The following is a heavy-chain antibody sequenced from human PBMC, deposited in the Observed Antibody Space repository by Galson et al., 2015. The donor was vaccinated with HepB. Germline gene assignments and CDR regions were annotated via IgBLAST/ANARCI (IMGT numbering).Heavy chain of an antibody. CDR1: GDSVSSNSAA. Sequence: CAISGDSVSSNSAAWNWIRQSPSRGLEWLGRTYYRSKWYNDYAVSVKSRITINPDTSKNQFSLQLNSVTPEDTAVYYCAREIDGSGSYYNGGCYFDYWGQGTLVTVSS. CDR3: AREIDGSGSYYNGGCYFDY. V-gene: IGHV6-1*01. J-gene: IGHJ4*02. CDR2: TYYRSKWYN. D-gene: IGHD3-10*01.